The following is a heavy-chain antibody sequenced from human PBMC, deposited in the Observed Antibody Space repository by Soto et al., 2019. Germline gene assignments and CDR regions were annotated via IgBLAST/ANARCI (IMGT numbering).Heavy chain of an antibody. J-gene: IGHJ6*02. V-gene: IGHV1-46*01. CDR1: GHPFTNYD. D-gene: IGHD3-3*01. CDR2: INPSGDTT. Sequence: DAVQGACTASGHPFTNYDMHWVRHAPGQGLEWMGIINPSGDTTRYAQKFQGRVTMTRDTSTSTVYMELSSLRSEDTAGDHWAKDIRQIRVVAWTPVGGMEVWG. CDR3: AKDIRQIRVVAWTPVGGMEV.